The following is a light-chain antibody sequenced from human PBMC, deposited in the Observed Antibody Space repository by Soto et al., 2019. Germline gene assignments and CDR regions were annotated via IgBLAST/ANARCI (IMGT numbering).Light chain of an antibody. Sequence: QAVVTQEPSLTVSPGGTVTLTCASSTGAVTSGYYPNWFQQKPGQAPRPLIYSTANKHSWTPARFSGSLLGGKAALTLSGVQPEDEAEYYCLLYHGGAQVFGGGTKLTVL. V-gene: IGLV7-43*01. CDR1: TGAVTSGYY. CDR3: LLYHGGAQV. J-gene: IGLJ3*02. CDR2: STA.